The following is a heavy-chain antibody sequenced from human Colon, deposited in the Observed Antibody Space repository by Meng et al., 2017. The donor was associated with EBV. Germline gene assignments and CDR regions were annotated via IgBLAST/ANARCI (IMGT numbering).Heavy chain of an antibody. J-gene: IGHJ4*02. V-gene: IGHV4-4*02. CDR3: ARGKQDAWELLAY. CDR1: GVSISSNIR. CDR2: IDDSGST. Sequence: QVQVQGSGPGLVKPSGTLSLTCGFSGVSISSNIRWTWVRQPPGKGLEWIGDIDDSGSTNYNPSLNSRISISLDKSKNHFSLKVNSVTAADTAVYYCARGKQDAWELLAYWGQGALVTVSS. D-gene: IGHD1-26*01.